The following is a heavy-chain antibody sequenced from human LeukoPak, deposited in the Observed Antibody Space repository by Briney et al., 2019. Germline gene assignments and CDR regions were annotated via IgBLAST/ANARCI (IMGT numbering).Heavy chain of an antibody. D-gene: IGHD1-26*01. CDR1: GGSISSGTYY. J-gene: IGHJ4*02. CDR3: ARGPLGELLAFDY. Sequence: PSQTLSLTCTVSGGSISSGTYYWSWIRQPAGKGLEWIGRIYTSGSTNYNPSLKSRVTISVDKSKNQFSLKLSSVTAADTAVYYCARGPLGELLAFDYWGQGTLVTVSS. V-gene: IGHV4-61*02. CDR2: IYTSGST.